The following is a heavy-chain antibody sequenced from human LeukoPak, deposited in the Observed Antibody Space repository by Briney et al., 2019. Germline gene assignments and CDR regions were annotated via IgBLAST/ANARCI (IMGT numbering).Heavy chain of an antibody. CDR2: INASGGST. CDR3: ARDLAAEGYSYGYRLDAFDI. V-gene: IGHV1-46*01. Sequence: GASVKVSCKASGYTFTSYYMHWVRQAPGQGLEWMGIINASGGSTSYAQKFQGRVTMTRDTSTSTVYMELSSLRSEDTAVYYCARDLAAEGYSYGYRLDAFDIWGQGTMVTVSS. J-gene: IGHJ3*02. D-gene: IGHD5-18*01. CDR1: GYTFTSYY.